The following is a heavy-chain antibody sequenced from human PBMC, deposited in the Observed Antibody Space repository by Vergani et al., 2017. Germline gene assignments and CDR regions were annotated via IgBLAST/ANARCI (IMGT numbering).Heavy chain of an antibody. Sequence: EVQLLESGGGLVQPGGSLRLSCAASGFTFSSYAMSWVRQAPGKGLEWVSAISGSGGSTYYADSVKGRFTISRDNSKNTLYLQMNSLRAEDTAVYYCANWSNLAYCGGDCYPDYWGQGTLVTVSS. D-gene: IGHD2-21*02. CDR1: GFTFSSYA. CDR3: ANWSNLAYCGGDCYPDY. CDR2: ISGSGGST. V-gene: IGHV3-23*01. J-gene: IGHJ4*02.